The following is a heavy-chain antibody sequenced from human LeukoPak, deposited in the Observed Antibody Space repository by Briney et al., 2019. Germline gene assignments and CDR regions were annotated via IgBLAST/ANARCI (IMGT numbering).Heavy chain of an antibody. CDR1: GFTFSSYG. J-gene: IGHJ4*02. CDR3: AKDRTYYDILTGYYNVDNYLDY. D-gene: IGHD3-9*01. V-gene: IGHV3-23*01. CDR2: ISGSGGST. Sequence: TGGSLRLSCAASGFTFSSYGMSWVRQAPGKGLEWVSAISGSGGSTYYADSVKGRFTISRDNSKNTLYLQMNSLRAEDTAVYYCAKDRTYYDILTGYYNVDNYLDYWGQGTLVTVSS.